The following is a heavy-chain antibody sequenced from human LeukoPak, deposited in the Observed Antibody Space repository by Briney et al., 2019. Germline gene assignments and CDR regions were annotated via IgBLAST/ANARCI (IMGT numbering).Heavy chain of an antibody. CDR3: ARDEYSSGWYVLDY. Sequence: GGSLRLSCTASGFTVSSNYMSWVRQAPGKGLEWVSVIYSGGSTYYADSVKGRFTISRDNSKNTLYLQMNSLRAEDTAVYYCARDEYSSGWYVLDYWGQGTLVTVSS. CDR1: GFTVSSNY. D-gene: IGHD6-19*01. V-gene: IGHV3-66*01. J-gene: IGHJ4*02. CDR2: IYSGGST.